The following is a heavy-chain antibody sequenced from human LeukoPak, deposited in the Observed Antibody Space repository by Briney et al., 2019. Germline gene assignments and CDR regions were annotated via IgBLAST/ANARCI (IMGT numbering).Heavy chain of an antibody. D-gene: IGHD3-3*02. Sequence: GGSLRLSCAASGFTFSSYAMSWVRQVPGKGLEWVSAISGSGGSTHYADSVKGRFTISRDNSKNTLYLLMNSLRAEDTAVYYCAKDWAFKANPYYFDHWGQGTLVTVSS. CDR1: GFTFSSYA. J-gene: IGHJ4*02. CDR2: ISGSGGST. CDR3: AKDWAFKANPYYFDH. V-gene: IGHV3-23*01.